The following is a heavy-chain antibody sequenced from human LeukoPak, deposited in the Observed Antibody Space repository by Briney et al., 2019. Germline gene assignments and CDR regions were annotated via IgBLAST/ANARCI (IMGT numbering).Heavy chain of an antibody. V-gene: IGHV1-8*01. D-gene: IGHD3-10*01. CDR2: MNPNSGNT. CDR1: GYTFTSYD. J-gene: IGHJ6*03. CDR3: ARGLMVRGVIFYYYYYMDV. Sequence: ASVKVSCKASGYTFTSYDINWVRQATGQGLEWMGWMNPNSGNTGYAQKLQGRVTMTRNTSISTAYMELSSLRSEDTAVYYCARGLMVRGVIFYYYYYMDVWGKGTTVTISS.